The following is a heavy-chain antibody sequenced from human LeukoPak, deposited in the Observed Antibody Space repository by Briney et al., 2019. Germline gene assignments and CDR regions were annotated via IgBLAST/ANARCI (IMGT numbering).Heavy chain of an antibody. Sequence: PSETLSLTRAVYGGSFSGYYWSWLRQPPGKGREWMGEINHSGSTNYNPSLKSRVTISVDTSKNQFSLKLSSVTAADTAVYYCARGPPYYYDSRRYFDYWGQGTLVTVSS. V-gene: IGHV4-34*01. D-gene: IGHD3-22*01. CDR3: ARGPPYYYDSRRYFDY. CDR1: GGSFSGYY. CDR2: INHSGST. J-gene: IGHJ4*02.